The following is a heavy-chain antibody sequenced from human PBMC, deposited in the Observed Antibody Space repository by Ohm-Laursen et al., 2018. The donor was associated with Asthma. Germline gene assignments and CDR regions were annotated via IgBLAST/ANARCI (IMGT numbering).Heavy chain of an antibody. CDR1: GFTFSSYG. CDR3: AKDSSGDYGDYYYYGMDV. V-gene: IGHV3-30*18. Sequence: SLRLSCIASGFTFSSYGMHWVRQAPGKGLEWVAVISYDGSNKYYADSVKGRFTISRDNSKNTLYLQMNSLRAEDTAVYYCAKDSSGDYGDYYYYGMDVWGQGTTVTVSS. D-gene: IGHD4-17*01. J-gene: IGHJ6*02. CDR2: ISYDGSNK.